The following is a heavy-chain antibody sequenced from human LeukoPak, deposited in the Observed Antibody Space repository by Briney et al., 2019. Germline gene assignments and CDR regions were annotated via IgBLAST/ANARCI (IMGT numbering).Heavy chain of an antibody. CDR1: GFAFNTYA. V-gene: IGHV3-33*01. CDR2: IWHDGSHE. Sequence: PGRSLRLSCAASGFAFNTYAMHWVRQAPGQGLEWVALIWHDGSHEFYSNSVRGQFTISRDNSKNTVSLQMNNLRPEDTAVYYCARVIIGGNYDFWIDNWFDPWGQGTLVTVSS. J-gene: IGHJ5*02. CDR3: ARVIIGGNYDFWIDNWFDP. D-gene: IGHD3-3*01.